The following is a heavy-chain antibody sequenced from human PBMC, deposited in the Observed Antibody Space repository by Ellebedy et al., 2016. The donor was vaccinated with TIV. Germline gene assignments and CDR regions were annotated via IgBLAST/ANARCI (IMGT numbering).Heavy chain of an antibody. J-gene: IGHJ6*02. Sequence: GESLKISCAASGFTFSSYSMNWVRQAPGKGLEWVSSISSSSSYIYYADSVKGRFTISRDNAKNSLYLQMNSLRAEDTAVYYCARAAAGTSHYGMDVWGQGTTVTVSS. V-gene: IGHV3-21*01. CDR2: ISSSSSYI. CDR3: ARAAAGTSHYGMDV. CDR1: GFTFSSYS. D-gene: IGHD6-13*01.